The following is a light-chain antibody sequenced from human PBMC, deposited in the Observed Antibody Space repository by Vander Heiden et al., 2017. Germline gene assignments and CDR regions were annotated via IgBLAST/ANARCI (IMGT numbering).Light chain of an antibody. V-gene: IGKV3D-7*01. CDR1: QRVSSSY. CDR2: ATS. Sequence: EVLMTQSPATLSLSQGERATLSCRASQRVSSSYLSWYQHKPGLAPRLLIYATSTRATGIPARFSGSGSVTDFTLTISSLQPEDFAVYYCQQDYILPYTFGQGTKLEIK. CDR3: QQDYILPYT. J-gene: IGKJ2*01.